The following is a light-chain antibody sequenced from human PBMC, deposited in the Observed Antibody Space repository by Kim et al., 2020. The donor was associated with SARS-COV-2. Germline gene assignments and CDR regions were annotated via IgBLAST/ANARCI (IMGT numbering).Light chain of an antibody. CDR1: QSVSSY. CDR2: DAS. V-gene: IGKV3-11*01. Sequence: EIVLTQSPATLSLSPGDRATLSCRASQSVSSYLAWYQQKPGQAPRLLIYDASNRATGIPARFSGSGSGTDFNFTISSLEPEDFAVYYCQQRSNWPPWTFGQGTKVDIK. J-gene: IGKJ1*01. CDR3: QQRSNWPPWT.